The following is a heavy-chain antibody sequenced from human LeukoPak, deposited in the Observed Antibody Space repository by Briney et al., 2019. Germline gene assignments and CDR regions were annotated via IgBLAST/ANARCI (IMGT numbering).Heavy chain of an antibody. V-gene: IGHV3-74*01. D-gene: IGHD2-21*01. J-gene: IGHJ4*02. Sequence: GGSLRLSCAASAFTFSSYWMHWVRQDPGKGLVWVSRIKSDGSSTNYADSVKGRFTISRDNAKNTLYLQMNSLRAEDTAVYYCARVGMISYSFDYWGQGTLVTVSS. CDR1: AFTFSSYW. CDR2: IKSDGSST. CDR3: ARVGMISYSFDY.